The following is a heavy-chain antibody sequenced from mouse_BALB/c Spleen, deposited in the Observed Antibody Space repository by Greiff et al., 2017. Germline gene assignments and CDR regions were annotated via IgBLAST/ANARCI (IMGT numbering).Heavy chain of an antibody. D-gene: IGHD1-2*01. V-gene: IGHV5-17*02. CDR1: GFTFSSFG. J-gene: IGHJ1*01. CDR3: ARSTTATDFDV. Sequence: EVMLVESGGGLVQPGGSRKLSCAASGFTFSSFGMHWVRQAPEKGLEWVAYISSGSSTIYYADTVKGRFTISRDNPKNTLFLQMTSLRSEDTAMYYCARSTTATDFDVWGEGTTVTVSS. CDR2: ISSGSSTI.